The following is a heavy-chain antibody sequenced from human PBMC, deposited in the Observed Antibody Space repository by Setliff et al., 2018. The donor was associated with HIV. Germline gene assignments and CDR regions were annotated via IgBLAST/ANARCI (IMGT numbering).Heavy chain of an antibody. J-gene: IGHJ1*01. V-gene: IGHV1-69*13. CDR3: AARGHYYNSGGHYYYFDH. CDR1: GGTFNSYG. D-gene: IGHD3-22*01. CDR2: IIPIFGTT. Sequence: SVKVSCKASGGTFNSYGITWVRQAPGQGLEWMGGIIPIFGTTNYLQKFQGRITLTADDVTSTAYMELRSLRSDDTAMYYCAARGHYYNSGGHYYYFDHWGQGALVTVSS.